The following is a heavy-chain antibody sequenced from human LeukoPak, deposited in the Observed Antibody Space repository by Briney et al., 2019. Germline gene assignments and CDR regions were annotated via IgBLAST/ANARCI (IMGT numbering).Heavy chain of an antibody. CDR3: ARGVVVTALGYYFDY. V-gene: IGHV4-34*01. CDR1: GGSFSGYY. CDR2: INHSGST. J-gene: IGHJ4*02. Sequence: PSETLSLTCAVYGGSFSGYYWSWIRQPPGKGLEWSGEINHSGSTNYNPSLKSRVTISVDTSKNQFSLKLSPVTAADTAVYYCARGVVVTALGYYFDYWGQGTLVTVSS. D-gene: IGHD2-21*02.